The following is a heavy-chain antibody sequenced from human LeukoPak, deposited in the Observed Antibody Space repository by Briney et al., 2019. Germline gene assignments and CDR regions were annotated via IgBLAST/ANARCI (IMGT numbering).Heavy chain of an antibody. Sequence: PSETLSLTCTVSGGSISSYYWSWIRQPPGKGLEWIGYIYYSGSTNYNPSLKSRVTISVDTSKNQFSLKLSSVTAADTAVYYCARDHYDFWSGLFDYWGQGTLVTVSS. V-gene: IGHV4-59*01. J-gene: IGHJ4*02. D-gene: IGHD3-3*01. CDR3: ARDHYDFWSGLFDY. CDR1: GGSISSYY. CDR2: IYYSGST.